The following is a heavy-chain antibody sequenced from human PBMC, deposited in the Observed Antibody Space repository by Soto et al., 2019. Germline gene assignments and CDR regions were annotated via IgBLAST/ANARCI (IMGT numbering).Heavy chain of an antibody. CDR3: AKGSTAMTYFDY. CDR2: ISYDGSNK. D-gene: IGHD5-18*01. J-gene: IGHJ4*02. Sequence: QVQLVESGGGVVQPGRSLRLSCAAYGFIFSSYGMHWVRQAPGKGLEWVAVISYDGSNKYYADTVKGRFTISRDNSKNTLYLQMNSLRAEDTAVYYCAKGSTAMTYFDYWGQGTLVTVSS. V-gene: IGHV3-30*18. CDR1: GFIFSSYG.